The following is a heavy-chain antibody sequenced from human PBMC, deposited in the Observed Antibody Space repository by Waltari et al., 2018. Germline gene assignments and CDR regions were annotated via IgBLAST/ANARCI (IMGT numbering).Heavy chain of an antibody. CDR1: GFTFSSYG. Sequence: QVQLVESGGGVVQPGRSLRLSCAASGFTFSSYGMHWVRQAPGKGLEWVAVIWYDGSNKYYADSVKGRFTISRDNSKNTLYLQMNSLRAEDTAMYYCAKALQPYSSGWPDYWGQGTLVTVSS. D-gene: IGHD6-19*01. V-gene: IGHV3-30*18. J-gene: IGHJ4*02. CDR2: IWYDGSNK. CDR3: AKALQPYSSGWPDY.